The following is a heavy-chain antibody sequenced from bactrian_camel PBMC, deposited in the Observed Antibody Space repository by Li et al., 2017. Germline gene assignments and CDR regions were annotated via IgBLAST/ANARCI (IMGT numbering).Heavy chain of an antibody. J-gene: IGHJ4*01. Sequence: VQLVESGGGSVQAGGSLRLSCVASRYTGSTAWFHQAPGKEREGVAAIDSSGTRRYSDSVKGRFTISSDYAKNTVYLQMSGLKPEDTAVYLCAAEYGATCPLYPNAYKYWGQGTQVTVS. CDR1: RYTGS. D-gene: IGHD3*01. CDR2: IDSSGTR. CDR3: AAEYGATCPLYPNAYKY. V-gene: IGHV3S53*01.